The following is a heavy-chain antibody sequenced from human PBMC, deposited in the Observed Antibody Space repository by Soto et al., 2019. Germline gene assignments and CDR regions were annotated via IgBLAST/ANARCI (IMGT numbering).Heavy chain of an antibody. CDR3: ARGPPGGSSGWYAFDY. J-gene: IGHJ4*02. CDR2: IWYDGSNK. V-gene: IGHV3-33*01. CDR1: GFTFSSYG. D-gene: IGHD6-19*01. Sequence: GGSLRLSCAASGFTFSSYGMHWVRQAPGKGLEWVAVIWYDGSNKYYADSVKGRFTISRDNSKNTLYLQMNSLRAEDTAVYYCARGPPGGSSGWYAFDYWGQGTLVTVSS.